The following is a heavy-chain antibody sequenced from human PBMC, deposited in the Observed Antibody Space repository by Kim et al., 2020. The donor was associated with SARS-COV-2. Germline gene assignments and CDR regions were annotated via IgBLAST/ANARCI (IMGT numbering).Heavy chain of an antibody. CDR2: TIPIFGTA. Sequence: SVKVSCKASGITLSTNGIAWVRQAPGQGLEWLGVTIPIFGTANHAQRFQGRVTITAEKSTSTAYMEMSSLTSEDTAVCYCAVVDSLPFDHWGQGTLVTV. V-gene: IGHV1-69*06. CDR3: AVVDSLPFDH. J-gene: IGHJ4*02. CDR1: GITLSTNG. D-gene: IGHD3-9*01.